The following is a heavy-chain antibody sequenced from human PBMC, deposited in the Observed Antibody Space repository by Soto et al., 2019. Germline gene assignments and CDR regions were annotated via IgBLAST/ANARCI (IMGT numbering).Heavy chain of an antibody. D-gene: IGHD1-1*01. CDR1: GFTFSDHY. V-gene: IGHV3-11*06. J-gene: IGHJ4*02. CDR2: SSNSGSFT. CDR3: VRSGDNYNLLDY. Sequence: GGSLILCCAASGFTFSDHYMSWIRQAPGKGLEWIGYSSNSGSFTRYADSVKGRFSISRDNAKNSLFLQINSLRGDDTAIYYCVRSGDNYNLLDYWGQGT.